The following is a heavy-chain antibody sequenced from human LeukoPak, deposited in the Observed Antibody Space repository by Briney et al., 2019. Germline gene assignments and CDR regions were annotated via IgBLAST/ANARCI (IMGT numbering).Heavy chain of an antibody. J-gene: IGHJ5*02. Sequence: SSETLSLTCTVSGGSISSYYWSWIRQPPGKGLEWIGYIYYSGSTNYNPSLKSRVTISVDTSKNQFSLKLSSVTAADTAVYYCARDLRPITIFGVDANWFDPWGQGTLVTVSS. V-gene: IGHV4-59*01. CDR1: GGSISSYY. CDR3: ARDLRPITIFGVDANWFDP. CDR2: IYYSGST. D-gene: IGHD3-3*01.